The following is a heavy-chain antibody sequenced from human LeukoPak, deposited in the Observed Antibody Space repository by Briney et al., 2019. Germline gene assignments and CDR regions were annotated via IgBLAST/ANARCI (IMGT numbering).Heavy chain of an antibody. CDR3: ARDAAYCGGDCYLFDI. J-gene: IGHJ3*02. CDR1: GFPFSNYW. D-gene: IGHD2-21*01. CDR2: IDTDGSGT. V-gene: IGHV3-74*03. Sequence: TGGSLRLSCAASGFPFSNYWMHWVRQGPGKGLVWVSRIDTDGSGTTYADSVKGRFTISRDNTKNTLYLQMNSLRAEDTAVYYCARDAAYCGGDCYLFDIWGQGTMVTVSS.